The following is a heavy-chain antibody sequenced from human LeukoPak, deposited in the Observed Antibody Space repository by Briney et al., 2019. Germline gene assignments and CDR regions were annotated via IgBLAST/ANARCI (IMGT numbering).Heavy chain of an antibody. J-gene: IGHJ4*02. Sequence: SETLSLTCTVSGGSISSSSYYWGWIRQPPGKGLEWIGSIYYSGSTYYNPSLKSRVTISVDTSKNQFSLKLSSVTAADTAVYYCARGIDSSGYHGLDYWGQGTLVTVSS. CDR2: IYYSGST. D-gene: IGHD3-22*01. CDR3: ARGIDSSGYHGLDY. CDR1: GGSISSSSYY. V-gene: IGHV4-39*07.